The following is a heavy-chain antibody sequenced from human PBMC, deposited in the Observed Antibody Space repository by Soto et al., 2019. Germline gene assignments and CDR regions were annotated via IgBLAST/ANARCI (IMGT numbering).Heavy chain of an antibody. CDR3: ARARRDYDILTGSNMDV. J-gene: IGHJ6*02. Sequence: ASVKVSCKASGYTFTGYYMHWVGQAPGQGLEWMGWINPNSGGTNYAQKFQGWVTMTRDTSISTAYMELSRLRSDDTAVYYCARARRDYDILTGSNMDVWGQGTTVTVSS. D-gene: IGHD3-9*01. CDR2: INPNSGGT. CDR1: GYTFTGYY. V-gene: IGHV1-2*04.